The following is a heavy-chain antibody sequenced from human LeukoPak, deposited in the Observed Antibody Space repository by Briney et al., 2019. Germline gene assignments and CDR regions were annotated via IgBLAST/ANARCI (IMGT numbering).Heavy chain of an antibody. CDR2: ISYDGSHK. Sequence: GGSLRLSCAASGFTFSSYAMHWVRQAPGKGLEWVAVISYDGSHKYYADSVKGRFTISRDNSKNTLYLQMNSLRAEDTAVYYCARGLTDAFDIWGQGTMVTVSS. V-gene: IGHV3-30-3*01. J-gene: IGHJ3*02. CDR3: ARGLTDAFDI. CDR1: GFTFSSYA.